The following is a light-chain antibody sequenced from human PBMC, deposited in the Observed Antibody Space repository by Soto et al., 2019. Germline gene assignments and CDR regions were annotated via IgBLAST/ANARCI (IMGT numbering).Light chain of an antibody. V-gene: IGKV3-15*01. J-gene: IGKJ1*01. CDR3: QQYNNWPRT. CDR2: GAS. CDR1: QSVSSD. Sequence: EIVMTQSPATLSVSPGERATLSCRASQSVSSDLAWYQQKPGQAPRLLIFGASTGAPGISGRFSGSGSGTEFTLTISSLRSEDFAFYYCQQYNNWPRTFGKGTKVDIK.